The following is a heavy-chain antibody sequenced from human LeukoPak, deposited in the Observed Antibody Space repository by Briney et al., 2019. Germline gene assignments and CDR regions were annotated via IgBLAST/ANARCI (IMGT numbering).Heavy chain of an antibody. Sequence: PGGSLRPSCAASGFTFSSYSMNWVRQAPGKGLEWVSSISSSSSYIYYADSVKGRFTISRDNAKNSLYLQMNSLRAEDTAVYYCASVGDGSGSYYNPRDAFDIWGQGTMVTVSS. V-gene: IGHV3-21*01. CDR2: ISSSSSYI. CDR1: GFTFSSYS. D-gene: IGHD3-10*01. CDR3: ASVGDGSGSYYNPRDAFDI. J-gene: IGHJ3*02.